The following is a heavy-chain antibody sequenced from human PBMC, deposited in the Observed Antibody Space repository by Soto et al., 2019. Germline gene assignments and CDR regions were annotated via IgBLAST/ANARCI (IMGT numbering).Heavy chain of an antibody. J-gene: IGHJ6*01. D-gene: IGHD2-2*01. CDR1: VCRFNNYG. CDR3: AKVNFCSSDTCHLGGMDV. CDR2: FSTSSGRT. Sequence: GGSLRLSCVSSVCRFNNYGMNCVREFSGKWLEWVSGFSTSSGRTYYADSVKGRFTISRDSSKNTMYLQMNSLRAEDTATYFCAKVNFCSSDTCHLGGMDVWGQGRAVNVS. V-gene: IGHV3-23*01.